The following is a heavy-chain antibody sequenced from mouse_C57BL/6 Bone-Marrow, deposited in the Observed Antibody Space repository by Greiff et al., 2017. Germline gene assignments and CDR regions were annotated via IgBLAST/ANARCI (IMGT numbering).Heavy chain of an antibody. CDR3: ARSNYGSSSWFAY. Sequence: VQLQQSGPELVKPGASVKISCKASGYSFTGYYMNWVKQSPEKSLEWIGEINPSTGGTTYNQKFKAKATLTVDKSSSTAYMQLKSLTSEDSAVYYCARSNYGSSSWFAYWGQGTLVTVSA. CDR1: GYSFTGYY. J-gene: IGHJ3*01. CDR2: INPSTGGT. D-gene: IGHD1-1*01. V-gene: IGHV1-42*01.